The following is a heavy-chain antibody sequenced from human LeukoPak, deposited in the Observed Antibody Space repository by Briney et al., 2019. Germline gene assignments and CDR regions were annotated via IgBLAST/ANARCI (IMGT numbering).Heavy chain of an antibody. CDR2: IYYSGST. CDR3: ARGGSSNY. J-gene: IGHJ4*02. CDR1: GDSITSYY. D-gene: IGHD1-26*01. Sequence: SETLSLTCTVSGDSITSYYWSWIRQPPGKGLEWIGYIYYSGSTNYSPSLKSRVTISVDTSKNQFSLKLSSVTAADTAVYYCARGGSSNYWGQGTLVTVSS. V-gene: IGHV4-59*12.